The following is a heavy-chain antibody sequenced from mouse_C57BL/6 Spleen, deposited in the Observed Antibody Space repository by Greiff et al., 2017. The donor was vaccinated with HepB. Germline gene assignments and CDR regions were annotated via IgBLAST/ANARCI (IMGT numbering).Heavy chain of an antibody. D-gene: IGHD4-1*01. Sequence: VQLQQPGAELVKPGASVKLSCKASGYTFTSYWMHWVKQRPGQGLEWIGMIHPNSGSTNYNEKFKSKATLTVDKSSSTAYMQLSSLTSEDSAVYYCARKGEETGTWFAYWGQGTLVTVSA. V-gene: IGHV1-64*01. J-gene: IGHJ3*01. CDR3: ARKGEETGTWFAY. CDR1: GYTFTSYW. CDR2: IHPNSGST.